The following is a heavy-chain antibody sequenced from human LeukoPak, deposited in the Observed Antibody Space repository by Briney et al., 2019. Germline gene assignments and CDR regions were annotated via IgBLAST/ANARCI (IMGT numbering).Heavy chain of an antibody. CDR2: ISGSGGKT. J-gene: IGHJ4*02. D-gene: IGHD5-18*01. CDR3: AKEGGYSYGSD. V-gene: IGHV3-23*01. Sequence: GGSLRLSCAASGFTFSSYAMSWVRQAPGKGLEWVSAISGSGGKTYYADSVKGRFTISRDKSKNTLYLQMNSLRAEDTAVYYCAKEGGYSYGSDWGQGTLVTVSS. CDR1: GFTFSSYA.